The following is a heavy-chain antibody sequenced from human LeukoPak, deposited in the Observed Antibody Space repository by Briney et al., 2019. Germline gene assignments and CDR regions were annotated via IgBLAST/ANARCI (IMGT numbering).Heavy chain of an antibody. CDR1: GASITSSGYY. D-gene: IGHD6-19*01. J-gene: IGHJ4*02. V-gene: IGHV4-39*07. Sequence: SETLSLTCTVSGASITSSGYYWGWIRQPPGKGLEWIGRIYTSGSTNYNPSLKSRVTMSVDTSRNQFSLKLSSVTAADTAVYYCARGRTFSSGWFFDYWGQGTLVTVSS. CDR3: ARGRTFSSGWFFDY. CDR2: IYTSGST.